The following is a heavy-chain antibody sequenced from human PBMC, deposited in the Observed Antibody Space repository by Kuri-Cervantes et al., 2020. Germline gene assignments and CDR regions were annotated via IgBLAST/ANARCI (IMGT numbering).Heavy chain of an antibody. V-gene: IGHV3-23*01. Sequence: AGSLRLSCAASGFTFSSYAMSWVRQAPGKGLEWVSAISGSGGSTYYADSVKGRFTISRDNSKNTLYLQMNSLRAEDTALYYCAKDLIPYYYDSSLDIWGQGTMVTVSS. D-gene: IGHD3-22*01. CDR2: ISGSGGST. CDR1: GFTFSSYA. J-gene: IGHJ3*02. CDR3: AKDLIPYYYDSSLDI.